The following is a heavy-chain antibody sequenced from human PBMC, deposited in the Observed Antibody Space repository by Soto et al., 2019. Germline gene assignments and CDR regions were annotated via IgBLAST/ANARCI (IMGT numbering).Heavy chain of an antibody. J-gene: IGHJ3*02. Sequence: QLQLQESGPGLVKPSETLSLTCTVSGGSISSSSYYWGWIRQPPGKGLEWIGSIYYSGGNYYNPSLKSRDTIPVDTSKNHFSLTLSAVTAADTAVYYCARFGMIVGFDIWGQGTTVTVSS. CDR2: IYYSGGN. V-gene: IGHV4-39*01. CDR3: ARFGMIVGFDI. CDR1: GGSISSSSYY. D-gene: IGHD3-22*01.